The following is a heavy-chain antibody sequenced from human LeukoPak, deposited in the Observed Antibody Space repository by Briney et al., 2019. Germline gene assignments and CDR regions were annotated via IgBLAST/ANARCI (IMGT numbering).Heavy chain of an antibody. J-gene: IGHJ3*02. CDR2: INHSGST. CDR1: GGSFSGYY. CDR3: AKRVHYAASGAFYQDAFDI. Sequence: SETLSLTCAVYGGSFSGYYWSWIRQPPGKGLEWIGEINHSGSTNYNPSLKSRVTISVDKSKNEFSLKLKSMTAADTAVYYCAKRVHYAASGAFYQDAFDIWGPGTLVTVSS. D-gene: IGHD2-15*01. V-gene: IGHV4-34*01.